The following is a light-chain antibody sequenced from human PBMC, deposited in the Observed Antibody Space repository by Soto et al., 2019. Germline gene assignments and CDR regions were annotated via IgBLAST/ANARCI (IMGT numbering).Light chain of an antibody. CDR3: QQTYSAPFT. CDR2: TAY. J-gene: IGKJ3*01. V-gene: IGKV1-39*01. Sequence: DIQMTQCPSSLSASVGDSVTLTCRASQRLFSFLNWYQQAPGRAPKLLISTAYKLQSGVPSRFSGSESGTEFTLTISSLQPEDFAIYFCQQTYSAPFTFGPGTKVDVK. CDR1: QRLFSF.